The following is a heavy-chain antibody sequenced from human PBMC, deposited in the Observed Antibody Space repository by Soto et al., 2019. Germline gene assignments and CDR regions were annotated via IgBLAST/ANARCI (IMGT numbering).Heavy chain of an antibody. CDR1: GDSVSSNSAA. CDR2: TFYRSKWYA. J-gene: IGHJ4*02. D-gene: IGHD6-19*01. CDR3: ARNGGWSFDY. Sequence: QVQLQQSGPGLVKPSQTLSLTCAISGDSVSSNSAAWNWIRQSPSRGLEWLGRTFYRSKWYAEYAVSVKSRITISPDTSKNQFSLQLNSLTPEDAAGYYCARNGGWSFDYWGQGTLVSVSS. V-gene: IGHV6-1*01.